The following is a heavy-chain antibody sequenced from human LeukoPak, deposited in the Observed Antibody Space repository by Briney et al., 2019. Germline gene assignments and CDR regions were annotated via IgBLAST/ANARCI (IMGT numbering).Heavy chain of an antibody. CDR2: ISSSGSTI. CDR1: GFTFSDYY. Sequence: GGSLRLSCAASGFTFSDYYMSWIRQAPGKGLEWVSYISSSGSTIYYADSVRGRFTISRDNSKSTLSLQMNSLRAEDTAIYYCATYRQVLLPFESWGQGTLVTVSS. D-gene: IGHD5-18*01. V-gene: IGHV3-11*01. J-gene: IGHJ4*02. CDR3: ATYRQVLLPFES.